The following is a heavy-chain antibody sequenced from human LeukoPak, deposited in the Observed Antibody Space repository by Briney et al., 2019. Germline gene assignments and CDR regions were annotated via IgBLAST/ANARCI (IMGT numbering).Heavy chain of an antibody. D-gene: IGHD6-13*01. J-gene: IGHJ4*02. CDR2: ISYDGSNK. CDR1: GFTFSSYA. V-gene: IGHV3-30-3*01. CDR3: ARVSSSGLAAGGFDY. Sequence: PGGSLRLSCAASGFTFSSYAMHWVRQAPGKGLEWVAVISYDGSNKYYADSVKGRFTISRDNSKNTLYLQMNSLRAEDTAVYYCARVSSSGLAAGGFDYWGQGTLVTVSS.